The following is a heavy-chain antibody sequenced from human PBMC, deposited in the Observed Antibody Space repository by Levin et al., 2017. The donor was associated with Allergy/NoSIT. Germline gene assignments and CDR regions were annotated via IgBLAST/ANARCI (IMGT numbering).Heavy chain of an antibody. CDR1: GFTFSNAR. D-gene: IGHD5-18*01. Sequence: GESLKISCAASGFTFSNARMSWVRQVPGKGLEWVGHIKSKSDGGTTDYAAPVKGRFTISRDDSKNTLYVQMNSLKTEDTAVYYCTTGTWIQLWLADSWGQGTLVTVSS. V-gene: IGHV3-15*01. CDR3: TTGTWIQLWLADS. J-gene: IGHJ5*02. CDR2: IKSKSDGGTT.